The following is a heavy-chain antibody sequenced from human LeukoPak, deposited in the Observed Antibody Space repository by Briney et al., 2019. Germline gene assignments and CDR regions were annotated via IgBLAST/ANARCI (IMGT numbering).Heavy chain of an antibody. Sequence: PSQTLSLTCTVSGGSISSGGYYWSWIRQPPGKGLEWIGYIYHSGSTYYNPSLKSRVTISVDRSKNQFSLKLSSVTAADTAVYYCARIPTKLRSSSHAFDIWGQGTMVTVSS. CDR1: GGSISSGGYY. CDR3: ARIPTKLRSSSHAFDI. J-gene: IGHJ3*02. D-gene: IGHD4-17*01. V-gene: IGHV4-30-2*02. CDR2: IYHSGST.